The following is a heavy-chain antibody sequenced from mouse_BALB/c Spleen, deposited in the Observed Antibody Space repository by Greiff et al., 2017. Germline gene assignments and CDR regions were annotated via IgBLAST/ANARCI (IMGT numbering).Heavy chain of an antibody. CDR2: IRSKSNNYAT. Sequence: EVKLQESGGGLVQPKGSLKLSCAASGFTFNTYAMHWVCQAPGKGLEWVARIRSKSNNYATYYADSVKDRFTISRDDSQSMLYLQMNNLKTEDTAMYYCVRERRGYYLDYWGQGTSVTVSS. J-gene: IGHJ4*01. CDR1: GFTFNTYA. V-gene: IGHV10-3*03. D-gene: IGHD2-1*01. CDR3: VRERRGYYLDY.